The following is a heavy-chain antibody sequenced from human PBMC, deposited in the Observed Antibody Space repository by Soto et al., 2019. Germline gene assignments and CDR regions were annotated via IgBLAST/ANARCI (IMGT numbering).Heavy chain of an antibody. V-gene: IGHV1-3*01. D-gene: IGHD7-27*01. Sequence: ASVKVSCKAAGYTFTSYAIHWGRQVPGQRLEWMGWINADNGNTKYSQKFQGRVTITRDTSASTAHMEVSSLRSEDTAVYYCARDWGNYYYGMDVWGQGTTVTVSS. J-gene: IGHJ6*02. CDR1: GYTFTSYA. CDR3: ARDWGNYYYGMDV. CDR2: INADNGNT.